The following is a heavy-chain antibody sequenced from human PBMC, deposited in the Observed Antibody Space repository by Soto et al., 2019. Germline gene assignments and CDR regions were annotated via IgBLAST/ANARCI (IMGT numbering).Heavy chain of an antibody. V-gene: IGHV3-53*02. CDR3: ARDTYGSGSYSY. CDR2: IYSGGST. Sequence: EVQLVETGGGLIQPGGSLRLSCAASGFTVSSNYMSWVLQAPGKGLEWVSVIYSGGSTYYADSVKGRFTIFRDNSKNTLYLQMNSLRAEDTAAYYCARDTYGSGSYSYWGQGTLVTVSS. D-gene: IGHD3-10*01. J-gene: IGHJ4*02. CDR1: GFTVSSNY.